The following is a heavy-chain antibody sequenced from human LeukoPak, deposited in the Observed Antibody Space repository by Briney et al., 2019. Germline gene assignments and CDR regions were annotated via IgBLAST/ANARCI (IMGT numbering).Heavy chain of an antibody. CDR2: IRYDGSNK. D-gene: IGHD3-10*01. Sequence: PGGSLRLSCAASGFTFSSYGMRWVRQAPGKGLEWVAFIRYDGSNKYYADSVKGRFTISRDNSKNTLYLQMNSLRAEDTAVYYWAKEGQEKWFGELPNWFDPWGQGTLVTVSS. CDR1: GFTFSSYG. CDR3: AKEGQEKWFGELPNWFDP. J-gene: IGHJ5*02. V-gene: IGHV3-30*02.